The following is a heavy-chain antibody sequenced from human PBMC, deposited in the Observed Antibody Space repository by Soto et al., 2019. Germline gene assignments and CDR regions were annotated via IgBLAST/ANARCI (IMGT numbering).Heavy chain of an antibody. CDR1: GFTFSSYA. D-gene: IGHD3-22*01. J-gene: IGHJ6*02. CDR2: ISYDGSNK. V-gene: IGHV3-30-3*01. CDR3: ARGSGDSSGYYLYYYYYYGMDV. Sequence: GGSLRLSCAASGFTFSSYAMHWVRQAPGKGLEWVAVISYDGSNKYHADSVKGRFTISRDNSKNTLYLQMNSLRAEDTAVYYCARGSGDSSGYYLYYYYYYGMDVWGQGTTVTVSS.